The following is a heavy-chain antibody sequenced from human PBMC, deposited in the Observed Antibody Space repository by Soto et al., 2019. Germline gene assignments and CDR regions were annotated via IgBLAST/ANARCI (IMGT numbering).Heavy chain of an antibody. CDR2: IYPGDSDT. V-gene: IGHV5-51*01. CDR1: GYSFTSYW. Sequence: GESLKISCKGSGYSFTSYWIGWVRQMPGKGLEWMGIIYPGDSDTRYSPSFQGQVTISADNSISTAYLQWSSLKASDTAMYYCARFDCSSTSCYDVYYMDVWGKETTVTVSS. J-gene: IGHJ6*03. D-gene: IGHD2-2*01. CDR3: ARFDCSSTSCYDVYYMDV.